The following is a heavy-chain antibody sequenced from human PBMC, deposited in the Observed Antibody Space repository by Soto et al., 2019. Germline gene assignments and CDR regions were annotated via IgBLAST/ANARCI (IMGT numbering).Heavy chain of an antibody. V-gene: IGHV4-30-2*01. CDR3: ASFLRDWNYYFDY. CDR1: ICSISSGCYS. Sequence: SETLSLTCSVSICSISSGCYSWNWIRQPPGKGLEWIGYIYHSGNTFYNPSLKSRVTLSLDKSKNQFSLNLSSVTAADTAVYYSASFLRDWNYYFDYWVQGTLVTVSS. D-gene: IGHD1-7*01. CDR2: IYHSGNT. J-gene: IGHJ4*02.